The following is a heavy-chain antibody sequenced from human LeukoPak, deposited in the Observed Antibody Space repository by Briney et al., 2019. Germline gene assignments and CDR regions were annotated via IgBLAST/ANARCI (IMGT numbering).Heavy chain of an antibody. V-gene: IGHV1-3*03. CDR2: INAGNGNT. Sequence: ASVKVSCKASGYTFTSYAMHWVRQAPGQRLEWMGWINAGNGNTKYSQEFQGRVTITRDTSASTAYMELSSLRAEDTAVHYCARARRSRGITLIRGIKDRGWFDSWGQGTLVTVSS. D-gene: IGHD3-10*01. CDR3: ARARRSRGITLIRGIKDRGWFDS. CDR1: GYTFTSYA. J-gene: IGHJ5*01.